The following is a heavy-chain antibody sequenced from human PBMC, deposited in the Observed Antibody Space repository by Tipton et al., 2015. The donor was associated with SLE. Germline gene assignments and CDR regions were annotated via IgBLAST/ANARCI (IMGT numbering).Heavy chain of an antibody. Sequence: GSLGLSCAASGFSFSDYYMTWIRQSPGKGLEWVGFIRSNAHGGTTQYAASVTDRFTISRDDSKSILYLQMNSLKTEDTAVYYCARSLNIVAAVFDIWGQGTMVTVSS. V-gene: IGHV3-71*01. CDR3: ARSLNIVAAVFDI. CDR1: GFSFSDYY. CDR2: IRSNAHGGTT. J-gene: IGHJ3*02. D-gene: IGHD6-13*01.